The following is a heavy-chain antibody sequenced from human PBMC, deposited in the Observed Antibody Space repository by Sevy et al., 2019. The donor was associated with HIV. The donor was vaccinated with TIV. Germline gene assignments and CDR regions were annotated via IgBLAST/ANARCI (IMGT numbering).Heavy chain of an antibody. Sequence: SETLSLTCTVSGGSISSYYWSWIRQPAGKGLEWIGRIYTSGSTNYNPSLKSRVTMSVDTSKNQFSLKLSSVTAADTAVDYCARESVTMVRGVINWVDPWGQGTLVTVSS. CDR2: IYTSGST. J-gene: IGHJ5*02. CDR3: ARESVTMVRGVINWVDP. CDR1: GGSISSYY. D-gene: IGHD3-10*01. V-gene: IGHV4-4*07.